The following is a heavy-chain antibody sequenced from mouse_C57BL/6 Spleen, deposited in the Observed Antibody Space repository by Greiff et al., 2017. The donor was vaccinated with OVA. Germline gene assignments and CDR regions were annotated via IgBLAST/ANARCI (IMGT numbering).Heavy chain of an antibody. CDR2: ISSGSSTI. CDR3: AIKGMDY. J-gene: IGHJ4*01. V-gene: IGHV5-17*01. Sequence: EVMLVESGGGLVKPGGSLKLSCAASGFTFSDYGMHWVRQAPEKGLEWVAYISSGSSTIYYADTVKGRFTISRDNANNTLFLQMTSLRSEDTAMYYCAIKGMDYWGQGTSVTVSS. CDR1: GFTFSDYG.